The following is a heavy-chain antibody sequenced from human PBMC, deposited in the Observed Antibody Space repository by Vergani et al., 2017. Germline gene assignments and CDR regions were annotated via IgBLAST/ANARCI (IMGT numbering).Heavy chain of an antibody. Sequence: EVQLLESGGGSVQPGESLRLSCVASGFRFREHGMNWVRQAPGKGLEWVSGISGHDHRTLYADSVKGRFIISRDDSKSIAYLQMSSLKAEDTAVYYCTRDRLDDSYAYFDYWGQGTLVTVSP. CDR1: GFRFREHG. V-gene: IGHV3-23*01. D-gene: IGHD3-16*01. CDR3: TRDRLDDSYAYFDY. CDR2: ISGHDHRT. J-gene: IGHJ4*02.